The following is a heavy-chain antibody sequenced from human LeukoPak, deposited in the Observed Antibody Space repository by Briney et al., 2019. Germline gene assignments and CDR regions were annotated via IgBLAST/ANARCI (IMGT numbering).Heavy chain of an antibody. D-gene: IGHD3-22*01. Sequence: PSETLSLTCTVSGGSISSGGYYWSWIRQHPGKGLEWIGYIYYSGSTYYNPSLKSRVTISVDTSKNQFSLKLSSVTAADTAVYYCARARYDSSGYYRSGEIDYWGQGTLVTVSS. CDR3: ARARYDSSGYYRSGEIDY. CDR2: IYYSGST. CDR1: GGSISSGGYY. J-gene: IGHJ4*02. V-gene: IGHV4-31*03.